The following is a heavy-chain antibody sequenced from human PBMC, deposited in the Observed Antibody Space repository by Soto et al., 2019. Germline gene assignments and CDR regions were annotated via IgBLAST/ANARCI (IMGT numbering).Heavy chain of an antibody. CDR2: ISGSGGST. J-gene: IGHJ6*01. CDR1: GFSFSSYA. V-gene: IGHV3-23*01. Sequence: GGSLRLSCAASGFSFSSYAMSWFRQAPGKGLEWVSAISGSGGSTYYADSVKGRFTISRDNSKNTLYLQMNSLRAEDTAVYYCAKATGPGGIGLAYYYYGIDVCGQGTTVTVSS. CDR3: AKATGPGGIGLAYYYYGIDV.